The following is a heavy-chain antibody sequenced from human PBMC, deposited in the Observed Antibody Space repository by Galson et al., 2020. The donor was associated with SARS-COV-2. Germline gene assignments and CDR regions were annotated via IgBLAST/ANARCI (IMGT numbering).Heavy chain of an antibody. CDR3: AGHARPYEKIFKGDFDI. J-gene: IGHJ3*02. CDR2: IYPGDSDT. Sequence: GESLKISCKGSGYNFANYWIAWVRQMPGKGLEWMGIIYPGDSDTRYSPSFQGQVTISADKTMNTAYLQWSRLKASDTAIYYCAGHARPYEKIFKGDFDIWGQGTMVTVSS. CDR1: GYNFANYW. V-gene: IGHV5-51*01. D-gene: IGHD3-3*01.